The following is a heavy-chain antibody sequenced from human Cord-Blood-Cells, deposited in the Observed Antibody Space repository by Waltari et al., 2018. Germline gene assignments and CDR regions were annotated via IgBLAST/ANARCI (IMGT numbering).Heavy chain of an antibody. J-gene: IGHJ3*02. CDR2: IYSGGST. CDR1: ASTARSHY. Sequence: EVQLVSSGGALIQPGGSLSLSCAASASTARSHYMSGGRQAPGKGVGWGSVIYSGGSTYYADSVKGRFTISRDNSKNTLYLQMNSLRAEDTAVYYCARVGYQAFDIWGQGTMVTVSS. CDR3: ARVGYQAFDI. D-gene: IGHD3-16*02. V-gene: IGHV3-53*01.